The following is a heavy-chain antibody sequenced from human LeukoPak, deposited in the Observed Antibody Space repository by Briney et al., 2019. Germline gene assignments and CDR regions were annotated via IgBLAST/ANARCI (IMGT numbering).Heavy chain of an antibody. J-gene: IGHJ3*02. CDR3: ARPQGLAVAGPDAFDI. CDR1: GGSISSSSYY. Sequence: SETLSLTCTVSGGSISSSSYYWGWIRQPPGKGLEWIGSIYYSGSTYYNPSLKSRVTISVDTSKNQFSLKLSSVTAADTAVYYCARPQGLAVAGPDAFDIWGQGTMVTVSS. CDR2: IYYSGST. D-gene: IGHD6-19*01. V-gene: IGHV4-39*01.